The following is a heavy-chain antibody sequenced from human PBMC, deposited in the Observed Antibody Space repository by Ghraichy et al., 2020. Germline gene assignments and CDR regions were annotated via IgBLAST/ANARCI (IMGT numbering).Heavy chain of an antibody. CDR1: GFTVSSNY. D-gene: IGHD6-19*01. Sequence: GGSLRLSCAASGFTVSSNYMSWVRQAPGKGLEWVSVIYSGGSTYYADSVKGRFTISRDNSKNTLYLQMNSLRAEDTAVYYCARGFLPSPVAAFDYWGQGTLVTVSS. V-gene: IGHV3-66*01. J-gene: IGHJ4*02. CDR3: ARGFLPSPVAAFDY. CDR2: IYSGGST.